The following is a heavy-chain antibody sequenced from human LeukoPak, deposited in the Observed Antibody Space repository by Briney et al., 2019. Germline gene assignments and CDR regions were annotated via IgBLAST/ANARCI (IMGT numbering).Heavy chain of an antibody. J-gene: IGHJ4*02. D-gene: IGHD3-10*01. V-gene: IGHV3-23*01. CDR1: GFTFSSYA. CDR2: ISGSGGST. CDR3: AKDPRAFGDY. Sequence: GGSLRLSCAASGFTFSSYAMSWVRQAPGKGLEGVSAISGSGGSTYYADSVKGRFTISRDNSKNPLYLQMNSLRAEDTAVYYCAKDPRAFGDYWGQGTLVTVSS.